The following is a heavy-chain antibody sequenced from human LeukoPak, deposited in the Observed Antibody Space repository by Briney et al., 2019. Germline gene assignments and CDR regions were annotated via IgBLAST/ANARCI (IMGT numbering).Heavy chain of an antibody. Sequence: ASVKVSCKASRYVFTNYYMHWVRQAPGQGLEWVGWINAGNGNTKYSQKFQGRVTITRDTSASTAYMELSSLRSEDTAVYYCARGYCSSTSCYRGPFDYWGQGTLVTVSS. V-gene: IGHV1-3*01. CDR1: RYVFTNYY. J-gene: IGHJ4*02. CDR2: INAGNGNT. CDR3: ARGYCSSTSCYRGPFDY. D-gene: IGHD2-2*01.